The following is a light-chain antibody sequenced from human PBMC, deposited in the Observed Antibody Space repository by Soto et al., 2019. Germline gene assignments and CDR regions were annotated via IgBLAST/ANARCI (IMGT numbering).Light chain of an antibody. J-gene: IGKJ1*01. Sequence: EIVLTQSPGTLSLSPGERATLCCRASQSVSNNYLAWYQQKPCQAPRLLIYGASNRATGIPDRFSGSGSGTDSTLTISRLEPEDFAVYYCQQYGSSGTFGQGTKVDIK. V-gene: IGKV3-20*01. CDR2: GAS. CDR3: QQYGSSGT. CDR1: QSVSNNY.